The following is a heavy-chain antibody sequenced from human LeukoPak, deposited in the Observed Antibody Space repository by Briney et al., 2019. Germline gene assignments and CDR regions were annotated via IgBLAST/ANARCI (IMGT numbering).Heavy chain of an antibody. V-gene: IGHV5-51*01. CDR2: IYPGDSDP. J-gene: IGHJ6*02. Sequence: GESLKISCKCYGYSFTNYWIGWLRQMPGKGLEWMGIIYPGDSDPRYRPSFQGQVNISADKSISTAYLQWSSLKDSDTAMYYCARLYYYYGMDVWGQGTTVTVSS. CDR1: GYSFTNYW. CDR3: ARLYYYYGMDV.